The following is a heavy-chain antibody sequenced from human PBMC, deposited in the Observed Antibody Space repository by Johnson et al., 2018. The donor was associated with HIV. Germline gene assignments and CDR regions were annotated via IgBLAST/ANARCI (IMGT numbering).Heavy chain of an antibody. Sequence: QVQLVESGGGVVQPGRSLRLSCAASGFTFSSYAMHWVRQAPGKGLEWVAVISYDGSNKYYADSVKGRFTISRDNSKNTLYLQMNRLRAEDTAVYYCARLPRGYSRDGFNVWGQGTMVTLSS. CDR2: ISYDGSNK. D-gene: IGHD5-18*01. J-gene: IGHJ3*01. CDR1: GFTFSSYA. CDR3: ARLPRGYSRDGFNV. V-gene: IGHV3-30-3*01.